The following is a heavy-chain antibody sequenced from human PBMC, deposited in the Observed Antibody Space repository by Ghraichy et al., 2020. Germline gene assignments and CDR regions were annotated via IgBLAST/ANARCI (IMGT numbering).Heavy chain of an antibody. CDR1: GFRFNDFY. D-gene: IGHD3-3*01. Sequence: GGSLRLSCAASGFRFNDFYMSWFRQAPGKGLEWIAYISHSSTYKNYADSVKGRFTVSRDNFRDILYLQMDGLRAEDTAVYYCVRDYFEDDSGHYWWWADFWGQGALVTVSS. V-gene: IGHV3-11*05. J-gene: IGHJ4*02. CDR2: ISHSSTYK. CDR3: VRDYFEDDSGHYWWWADF.